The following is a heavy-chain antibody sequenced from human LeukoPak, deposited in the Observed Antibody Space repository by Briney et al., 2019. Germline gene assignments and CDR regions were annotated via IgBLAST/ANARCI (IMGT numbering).Heavy chain of an antibody. D-gene: IGHD4-17*01. J-gene: IGHJ4*02. CDR1: GFTFGSYE. CDR3: ARDPSGDDYGDYGSFDY. Sequence: GGSLRLSCAASGFTFGSYEMNWVRQAPGKGLEWVANIKQDGSEKYYVDSVKGRFTISRDNAKNSLYLQMNSLRAEDTAVYYCARDPSGDDYGDYGSFDYWGQGTLVTVSS. V-gene: IGHV3-7*05. CDR2: IKQDGSEK.